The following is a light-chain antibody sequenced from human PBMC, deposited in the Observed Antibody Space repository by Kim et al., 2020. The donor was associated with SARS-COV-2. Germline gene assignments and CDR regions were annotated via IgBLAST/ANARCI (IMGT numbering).Light chain of an antibody. CDR3: QQYGSPPVT. V-gene: IGKV3-20*01. J-gene: IGKJ4*01. CDR2: GAS. Sequence: SPGERATLSCRASQSVSSSFLAWYQQKPGQAPRLLIYGASTRATDIPDRFSGSGSGTDFTLTISRLEPEDFAVYYCQQYGSPPVTFGGGTKVDIK. CDR1: QSVSSSF.